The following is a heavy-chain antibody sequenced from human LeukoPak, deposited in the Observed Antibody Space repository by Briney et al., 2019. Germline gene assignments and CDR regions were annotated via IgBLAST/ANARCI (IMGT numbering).Heavy chain of an antibody. J-gene: IGHJ4*02. CDR2: ISGSGGST. Sequence: GGSLRLSCAASGFTFIIYAMSWVRQAPGKGLEWVSAISGSGGSTYYADSVKGRFTISRDNSKNTLYLQMNSLRAEDTAVYYCARGGPAAGRFDYWGQGTLVTVSS. V-gene: IGHV3-23*01. CDR3: ARGGPAAGRFDY. CDR1: GFTFIIYA. D-gene: IGHD6-13*01.